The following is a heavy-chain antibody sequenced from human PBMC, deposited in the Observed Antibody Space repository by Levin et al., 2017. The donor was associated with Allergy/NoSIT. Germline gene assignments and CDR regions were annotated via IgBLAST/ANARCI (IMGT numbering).Heavy chain of an antibody. CDR3: ARDRPNFDWLARLWFDY. Sequence: PGESLKISCAASGFTFSSYEMNWVRQAPGKGLEWVSYISSSGSTIYYADSVKGRFTISRDNAKNSLYLQMNSLRAEDTAVYYCARDRPNFDWLARLWFDYWGQGTLVTVSS. J-gene: IGHJ4*02. D-gene: IGHD3-9*01. CDR2: ISSSGSTI. CDR1: GFTFSSYE. V-gene: IGHV3-48*03.